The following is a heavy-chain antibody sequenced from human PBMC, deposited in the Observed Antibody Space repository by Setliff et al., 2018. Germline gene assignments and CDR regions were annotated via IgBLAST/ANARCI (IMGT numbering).Heavy chain of an antibody. J-gene: IGHJ3*02. CDR3: ARDVRVASSSWFKSAFDI. V-gene: IGHV4-39*07. CDR1: GGSISSSSYY. CDR2: IYYSGST. Sequence: PSETLSLTCTVSGGSISSSSYYWGWIRQPPGKGLEWIGSIYYSGSTYYNPSLKSRVTISVDTSKNQFSLKLGSVTAADTAVYYCARDVRVASSSWFKSAFDIWGQGTMVTVS. D-gene: IGHD6-13*01.